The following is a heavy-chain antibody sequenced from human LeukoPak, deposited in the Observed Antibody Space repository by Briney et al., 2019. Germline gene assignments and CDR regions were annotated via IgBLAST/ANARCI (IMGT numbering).Heavy chain of an antibody. Sequence: GGSLRLSCAASGFTFSSYEMHWVRQAPGKGLEWVSYISSSGSTIYYADSVKGRFTISRDNAKNSLYLQMNSLRAEDTAVYYCASPPDYDILTGYAFDIWGQGTMVTVSS. D-gene: IGHD3-9*01. V-gene: IGHV3-48*03. J-gene: IGHJ3*02. CDR3: ASPPDYDILTGYAFDI. CDR1: GFTFSSYE. CDR2: ISSSGSTI.